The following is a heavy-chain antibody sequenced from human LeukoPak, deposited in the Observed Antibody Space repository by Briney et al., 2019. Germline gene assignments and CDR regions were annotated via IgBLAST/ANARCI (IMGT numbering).Heavy chain of an antibody. V-gene: IGHV1-69*13. J-gene: IGHJ4*02. D-gene: IGHD6-6*01. CDR2: IIPIFGTA. CDR3: ARDGIGDSSSGVFDY. CDR1: GGTFSSYA. Sequence: ASVKVSCKASGGTFSSYAISWVRQAPGQGLEWMGGIIPIFGTANYAQKFQGRVTITADESTSTAYMELSSLRSEDTAVYYCARDGIGDSSSGVFDYWGQGTLVTVSS.